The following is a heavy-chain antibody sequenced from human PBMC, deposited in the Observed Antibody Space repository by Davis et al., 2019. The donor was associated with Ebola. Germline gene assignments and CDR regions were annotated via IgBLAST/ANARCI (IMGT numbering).Heavy chain of an antibody. CDR1: EFTFSSYE. V-gene: IGHV3-48*03. J-gene: IGHJ4*02. CDR3: ASEAPFCGGDCLDY. Sequence: GSLRLSCAASEFTFSSYEMNWVRQAPGKGLEWVSYIDSSASTTYYADSVKGRFTISRDNAKNSLFLQMNSLTAEDTALYYCASEAPFCGGDCLDYWGQGTLVTVSS. CDR2: IDSSASTT. D-gene: IGHD2-21*01.